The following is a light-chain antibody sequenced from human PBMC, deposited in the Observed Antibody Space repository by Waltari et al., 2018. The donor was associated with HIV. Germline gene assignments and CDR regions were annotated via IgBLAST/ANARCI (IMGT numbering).Light chain of an antibody. CDR3: SSYAAMNNFYVL. CDR2: EVT. J-gene: IGLJ2*01. Sequence: QSALTQPPSVSGSPGQSVTISCTGTSRDIGLYNYVSWYQQCPGKAPTLVIFEVTKRPSGVPDRFSGSKSGNTASLTVSGLQPEDEGDYYCSSYAAMNNFYVLFGGGTKLTVL. V-gene: IGLV2-8*01. CDR1: SRDIGLYNY.